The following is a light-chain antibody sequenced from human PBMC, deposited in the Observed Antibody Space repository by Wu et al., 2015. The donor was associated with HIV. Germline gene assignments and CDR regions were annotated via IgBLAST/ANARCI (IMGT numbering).Light chain of an antibody. J-gene: IGKJ4*01. CDR1: QSVNNNY. CDR2: GAS. Sequence: EIVLTQSPGTLSLSPGERATLSCRASQSVNNNYLAWFQQNPGQPPRLLISGASSRATDIPEKFSGSGSGTDFTLTISRLEPGDFAVYYCQQYGSTPFTFGGGTKVEIK. V-gene: IGKV3-20*01. CDR3: QQYGSTPFT.